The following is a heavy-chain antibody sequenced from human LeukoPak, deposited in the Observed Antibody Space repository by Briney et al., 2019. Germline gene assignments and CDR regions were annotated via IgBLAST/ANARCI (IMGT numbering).Heavy chain of an antibody. V-gene: IGHV3-20*04. J-gene: IGHJ6*03. CDR1: GFTFDDYG. Sequence: GGSLRLSCAASGFTFDDYGMSWVRPAPGKGLEWVSGINWNGGSTGHADTVKGRFTIPRDNAKNSLYLQMNSLRAEDTALYYCARDGRFGELFLREPNYYYYYMDVWGKGTTVTVSS. CDR3: ARDGRFGELFLREPNYYYYYMDV. D-gene: IGHD3-10*01. CDR2: INWNGGST.